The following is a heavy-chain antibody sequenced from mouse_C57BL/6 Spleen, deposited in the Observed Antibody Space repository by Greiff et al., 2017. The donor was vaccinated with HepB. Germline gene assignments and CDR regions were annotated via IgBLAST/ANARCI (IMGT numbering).Heavy chain of an antibody. CDR3: ARGFYDGYPAWFAY. CDR2: INPYNGGT. V-gene: IGHV1-19*01. J-gene: IGHJ3*01. Sequence: EVQLQQSGPVLVKPGASVKMSCKASGYTFTDYYMNWVKQSHGKSLEWIGVINPYNGGTSYNQKFKGKATLTVDKSSSTAYMELNSLTSEDSAVYYCARGFYDGYPAWFAYWGQGTLVTVSA. CDR1: GYTFTDYY. D-gene: IGHD2-3*01.